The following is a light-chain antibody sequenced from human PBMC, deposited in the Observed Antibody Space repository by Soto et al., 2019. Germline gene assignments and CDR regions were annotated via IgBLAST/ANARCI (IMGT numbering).Light chain of an antibody. Sequence: DIQMTQSPSSLSASLGDRVTLTCRASQYISGWLAWYQQKPGKAPKLLIYDASALVRGVPARFSGSGSGTDFTLTISSLQPDDFATYYCQQYDSYSGTFGQGTKVDSK. CDR3: QQYDSYSGT. CDR1: QYISGW. CDR2: DAS. J-gene: IGKJ1*01. V-gene: IGKV1-5*01.